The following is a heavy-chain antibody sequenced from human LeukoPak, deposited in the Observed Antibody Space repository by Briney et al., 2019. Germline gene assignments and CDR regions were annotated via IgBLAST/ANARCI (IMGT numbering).Heavy chain of an antibody. CDR3: ARDRYGGNQIDH. D-gene: IGHD4-23*01. J-gene: IGHJ4*02. V-gene: IGHV3-74*01. CDR1: GVTFSGDC. Sequence: GGSLRLSCAASGVTFSGDCMHWVRQAPGKGLVWVSRINSDGSSTSYADSVKGRFTISRDNAKNTLYLQMNSPRAADTPVYYCARDRYGGNQIDHWGQGTLVTGSS. CDR2: INSDGSST.